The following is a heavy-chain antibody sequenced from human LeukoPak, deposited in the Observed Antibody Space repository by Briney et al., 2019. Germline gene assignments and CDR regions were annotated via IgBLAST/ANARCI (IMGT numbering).Heavy chain of an antibody. D-gene: IGHD3-3*01. V-gene: IGHV3-48*01. Sequence: GGSLRLSCAASGFTFSSYSMNWVRQAPGKVLEWVSYINSSSSTIYYADSVKGRFTISRDNAKNSLYLQMNSLRAEDTAVYYCARDRAIFGVVIHYYFDYWGQGTLVTVSS. CDR1: GFTFSSYS. J-gene: IGHJ4*02. CDR2: INSSSSTI. CDR3: ARDRAIFGVVIHYYFDY.